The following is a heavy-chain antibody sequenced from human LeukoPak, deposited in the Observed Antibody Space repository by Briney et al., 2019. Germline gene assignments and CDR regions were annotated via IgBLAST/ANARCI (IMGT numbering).Heavy chain of an antibody. CDR1: GYTFTSYG. V-gene: IGHV1-69*04. J-gene: IGHJ6*02. Sequence: SVKVSCKASGYTFTSYGISWVRQAPGQGLEWMGRIIPILGIANYAQKFQGRVTITADKSTSTAYMELSSLRSEDTAVYYCARKKTDTAMAPGYFYYGMDVWGQGTTVTVSS. D-gene: IGHD5-18*01. CDR3: ARKKTDTAMAPGYFYYGMDV. CDR2: IIPILGIA.